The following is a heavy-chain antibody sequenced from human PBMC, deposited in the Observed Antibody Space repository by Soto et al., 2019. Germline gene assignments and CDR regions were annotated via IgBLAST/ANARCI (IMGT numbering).Heavy chain of an antibody. CDR3: AKSNYYRSGSYRIVHYYGMDV. Sequence: GGSLRLSCAASGFTFSSYAMSWVRQAPGKGLEWVSAISGSGGSTYYADSVKGRFTISRDNSKNTLYLQMNSLRAEDTAVYYCAKSNYYRSGSYRIVHYYGMDVWGQGTTVTVSS. D-gene: IGHD3-10*01. V-gene: IGHV3-23*01. J-gene: IGHJ6*02. CDR2: ISGSGGST. CDR1: GFTFSSYA.